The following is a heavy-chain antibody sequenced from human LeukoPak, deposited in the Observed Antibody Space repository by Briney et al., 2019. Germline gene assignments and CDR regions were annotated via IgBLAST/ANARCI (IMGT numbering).Heavy chain of an antibody. CDR2: VYATGST. J-gene: IGHJ4*02. CDR1: GGSISSYY. D-gene: IGHD6-19*01. Sequence: SETLSLTCTVSGGSISSYYWSWIRQPPGKGLEWIGRVYATGSTNYSPSLKRRATISLDPSKNKFSLKLSSVTAADTAMYYCARLAPYSSGPHFDYWGQGILVTVSS. CDR3: ARLAPYSSGPHFDY. V-gene: IGHV4-59*08.